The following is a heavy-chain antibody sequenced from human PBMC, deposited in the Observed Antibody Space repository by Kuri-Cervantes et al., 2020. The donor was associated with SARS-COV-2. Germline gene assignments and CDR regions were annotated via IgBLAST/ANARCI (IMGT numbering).Heavy chain of an antibody. CDR2: ISVGRQNT. CDR3: ARGIVVTFDY. V-gene: IGHV1-3*01. D-gene: IGHD3-22*01. J-gene: IGHJ4*02. CDR1: GYTITNYA. Sequence: ASVKVSCKASGYTITNYAMNWLRQVPGRRPEWMGSISVGRQNTKYSQKFQGRITITRDTSASTVYMELSSLTSADTAIYYCARGIVVTFDYWGQGTLVTVSS.